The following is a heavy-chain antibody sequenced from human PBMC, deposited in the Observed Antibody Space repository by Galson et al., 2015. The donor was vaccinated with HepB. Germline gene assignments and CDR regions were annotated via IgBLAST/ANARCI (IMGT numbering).Heavy chain of an antibody. V-gene: IGHV3-21*01. D-gene: IGHD3-22*01. CDR3: ARSEPYYDSSGYYIFDY. Sequence: SLRLSCAASGFTFSSYSMNWVRQAPGKGLEWVSSISSSSSYIYYADSVKGRFTISRDNAKNSLYLQMNSLRAEDTAVYYCARSEPYYDSSGYYIFDYWGQGTLVTVSS. J-gene: IGHJ4*02. CDR1: GFTFSSYS. CDR2: ISSSSSYI.